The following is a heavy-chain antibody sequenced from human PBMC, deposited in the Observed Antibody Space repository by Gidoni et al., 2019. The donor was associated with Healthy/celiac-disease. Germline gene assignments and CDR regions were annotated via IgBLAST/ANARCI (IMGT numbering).Heavy chain of an antibody. CDR3: ARGWGGSYYRNDY. V-gene: IGHV4-34*01. D-gene: IGHD1-26*01. CDR1: GGSFSGYY. Sequence: QVQLQQWGAGLLKPSETLSLTCAVYGGSFSGYYWSWIRQPPGKGLEWIGEINHSGSTNYNPSLKSRVTISVDTSKTQFSLKLSSVTAADTAVYYCARGWGGSYYRNDYWGQGTLVTVSS. CDR2: INHSGST. J-gene: IGHJ4*02.